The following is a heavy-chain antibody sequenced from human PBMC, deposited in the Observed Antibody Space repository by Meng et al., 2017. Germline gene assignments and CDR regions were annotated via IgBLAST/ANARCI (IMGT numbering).Heavy chain of an antibody. CDR1: GGTFSSYA. V-gene: IGHV1-69*13. D-gene: IGHD3-3*01. Sequence: SVKVSCKASGGTFSSYAISWLRQAPGQGLEWMGGIIPIFGTANYAQKFQGRVTITADESTSTAYMELSSLRSEDTAVYYCASSSQYYDFWSGYYLDYWGQGTLVTVSS. CDR3: ASSSQYYDFWSGYYLDY. J-gene: IGHJ4*02. CDR2: IIPIFGTA.